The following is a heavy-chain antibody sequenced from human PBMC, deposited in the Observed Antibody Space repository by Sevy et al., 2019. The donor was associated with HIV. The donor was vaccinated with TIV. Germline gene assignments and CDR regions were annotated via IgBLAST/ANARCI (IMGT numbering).Heavy chain of an antibody. CDR2: IYWNDDK. Sequence: SGPTLVKPTQTLTLTCTFSGFSLSTSGVGVGWIRQPPGKALEWLALIYWNDDKRYSPSLKSGITITKETSKNQVVLTMTNMDPVDTATYYWAHINVAGTGGYFDYWGQGTLVTVSS. CDR1: GFSLSTSGVG. D-gene: IGHD6-19*01. CDR3: AHINVAGTGGYFDY. J-gene: IGHJ4*02. V-gene: IGHV2-5*01.